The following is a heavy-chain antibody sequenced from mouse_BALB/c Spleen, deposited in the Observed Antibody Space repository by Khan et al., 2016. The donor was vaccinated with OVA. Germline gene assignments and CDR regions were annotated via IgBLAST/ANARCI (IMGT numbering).Heavy chain of an antibody. D-gene: IGHD2-10*01. CDR1: GFSLTNYG. Sequence: QVQLKESGPGLVAPSQSLSITCTILGFSLTNYGVHWVRQPPGKGLEWLVVIWSDGSTTYNSALKSRLTNSKDNSKSQVFLKMNSLQTDDTAVYFCARQPYYHYNIMDYWGQGTSVTVSS. CDR2: IWSDGST. CDR3: ARQPYYHYNIMDY. J-gene: IGHJ4*01. V-gene: IGHV2-6-1*01.